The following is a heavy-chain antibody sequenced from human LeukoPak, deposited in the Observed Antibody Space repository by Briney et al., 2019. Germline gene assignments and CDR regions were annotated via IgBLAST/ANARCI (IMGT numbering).Heavy chain of an antibody. J-gene: IGHJ4*02. CDR3: ARGTVATIFY. D-gene: IGHD5-12*01. CDR2: IYCSGSS. V-gene: IGHV4-59*01. CDR1: GGSISSYY. Sequence: PSETLSLTCTVSGGSISSYYWSWIRQPPGKGLEWIGYIYCSGSSNYNPSLKSRVTISVDTSKNQFSLKLSSVTAADTAVYYCARGTVATIFYWGQGTLVTVSS.